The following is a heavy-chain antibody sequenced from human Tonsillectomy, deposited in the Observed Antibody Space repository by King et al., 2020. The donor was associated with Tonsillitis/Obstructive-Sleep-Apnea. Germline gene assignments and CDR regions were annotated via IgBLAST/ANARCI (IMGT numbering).Heavy chain of an antibody. J-gene: IGHJ6*02. D-gene: IGHD3-10*01. V-gene: IGHV1-2*02. CDR1: GYTFTGYY. CDR2: INPNSGGT. Sequence: VQLVESGAEVKKPGASVKVSCKASGYTFTGYYMHWVRQAPGQGLEWMGWINPNSGGTNYAQKFQGRVTMTRDTSISTAYMELSRLRSDDTAVYYCARDIDYVSLYFWGYYYYGMDVWGQGTTVTVSS. CDR3: ARDIDYVSLYFWGYYYYGMDV.